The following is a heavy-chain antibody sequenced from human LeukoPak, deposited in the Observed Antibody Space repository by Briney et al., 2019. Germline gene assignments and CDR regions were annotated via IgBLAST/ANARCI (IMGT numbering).Heavy chain of an antibody. Sequence: SQTLSLTCAISGDSVSSNSAAWNWIRQSPSRGLEWLGRTYYRSKWYNDNAESVKSRISINPDTSKNRFSLQLNTVTPEDTAVYYCARDQEIVVDYWGQGTLVTVSS. D-gene: IGHD3-22*01. CDR3: ARDQEIVVDY. J-gene: IGHJ4*02. CDR1: GDSVSSNSAA. CDR2: TYYRSKWYN. V-gene: IGHV6-1*01.